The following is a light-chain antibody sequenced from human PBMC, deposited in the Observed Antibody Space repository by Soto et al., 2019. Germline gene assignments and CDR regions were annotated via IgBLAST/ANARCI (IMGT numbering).Light chain of an antibody. J-gene: IGKJ1*01. CDR1: QSVSNY. Sequence: EIVLTQSPGTLSLSPGERVTLSCRASQSVSNYLAWYQQKPCQAPRRLIYGASRRATVIPDRFSGSGSGTDFTLTISRLEPEDFAVYYCQQYGGSPQTFGQGTNVEIK. V-gene: IGKV3-20*01. CDR3: QQYGGSPQT. CDR2: GAS.